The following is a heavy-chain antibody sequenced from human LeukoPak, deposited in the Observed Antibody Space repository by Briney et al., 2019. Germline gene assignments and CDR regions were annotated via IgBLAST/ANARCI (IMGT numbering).Heavy chain of an antibody. Sequence: SGTLSLTCAVSGGSISSSNWWSWVRQPPGKGLEWIGYIYYSGSTNYNPSLKSRVTISVDTSKNQFSLKLSSVTAADTAVYYCARATFDYSLDYWGQGTLVTVSS. CDR2: IYYSGST. J-gene: IGHJ4*02. CDR3: ARATFDYSLDY. CDR1: GGSISSSNW. D-gene: IGHD4-11*01. V-gene: IGHV4-4*02.